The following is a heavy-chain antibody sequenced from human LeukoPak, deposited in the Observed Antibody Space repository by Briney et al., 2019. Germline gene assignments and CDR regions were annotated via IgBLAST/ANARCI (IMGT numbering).Heavy chain of an antibody. D-gene: IGHD3-16*01. CDR2: VSISSGTI. Sequence: GGSLRLSCAASGFTFSGHNMNWVRQAPGKGLEWISFVSISSGTIYYADSVNGRFRISRDNAKNSLDLEMNSLRVEDTAVYYYARAMSTFGGVRNYFDSWGQGTLVTVSS. CDR3: ARAMSTFGGVRNYFDS. CDR1: GFTFSGHN. V-gene: IGHV3-48*04. J-gene: IGHJ4*02.